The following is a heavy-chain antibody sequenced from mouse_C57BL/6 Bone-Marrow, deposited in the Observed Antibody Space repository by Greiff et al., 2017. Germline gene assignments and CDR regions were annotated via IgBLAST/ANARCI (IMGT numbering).Heavy chain of an antibody. CDR1: GYSITSGYY. V-gene: IGHV3-6*01. CDR2: IRYDGSN. CDR3: ARANSSGWFAY. J-gene: IGHJ3*01. Sequence: EVQLQQSGPGLVKPSQSLSLTCSFTGYSITSGYYWNWIRQFPGNKLEWMGYIRYDGSNNSNPSLKNPISIPRDTSKNQFFLKLNSVTTEDTATYYGARANSSGWFAYWGQGTLVTVSA. D-gene: IGHD3-1*01.